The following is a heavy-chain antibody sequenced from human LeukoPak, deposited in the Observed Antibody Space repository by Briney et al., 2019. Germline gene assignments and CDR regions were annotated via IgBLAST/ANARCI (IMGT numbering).Heavy chain of an antibody. CDR1: GFTFSSYA. D-gene: IGHD4-17*01. CDR2: IDSDGTST. V-gene: IGHV3-74*01. J-gene: IGHJ3*02. Sequence: GGSLRLSCAASGFTFSSYAMSWVRQAPGKGLVWVSRIDSDGTSTSYADSVKGRFSISRDNAKSTLYLQMNSLRAEDTAVYYCAKDDYGDWIGAFDIWGQGTMVTVSS. CDR3: AKDDYGDWIGAFDI.